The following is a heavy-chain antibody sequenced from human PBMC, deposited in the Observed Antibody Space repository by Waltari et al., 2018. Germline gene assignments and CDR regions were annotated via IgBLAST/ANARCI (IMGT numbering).Heavy chain of an antibody. Sequence: QVQLVPSGAEVKKPGPSVQVSCKASGGTFSSYAISWVRQAPGHGLEWMAGIIPIFGTANYAQKFQGRVTITADECTSTAYMELGRLRSGDTAVYYCARDVGLAARPINWFDPWGQGTLVTVAS. D-gene: IGHD6-6*01. CDR2: IIPIFGTA. CDR1: GGTFSSYA. V-gene: IGHV1-69*01. J-gene: IGHJ5*02. CDR3: ARDVGLAARPINWFDP.